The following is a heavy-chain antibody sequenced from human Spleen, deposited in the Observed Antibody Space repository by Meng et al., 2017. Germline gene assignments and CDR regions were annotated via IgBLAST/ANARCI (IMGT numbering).Heavy chain of an antibody. CDR1: GFTFSDYY. CDR3: ARDLYDSGAYYYFDY. CDR2: ISSSGSTI. Sequence: GESLKISCIASGFTFSDYYMSWIRQAPGKGLEWVSYISSSGSTIYYAASMKGRFTISRDNAKNSLYLQMDSLRVEDTALYYCARDLYDSGAYYYFDYWGQGTLVTVSS. V-gene: IGHV3-11*01. D-gene: IGHD3-22*01. J-gene: IGHJ4*02.